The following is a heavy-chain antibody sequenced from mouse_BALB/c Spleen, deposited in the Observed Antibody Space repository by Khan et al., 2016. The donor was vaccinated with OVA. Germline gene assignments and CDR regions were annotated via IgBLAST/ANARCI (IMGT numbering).Heavy chain of an antibody. Sequence: VQLQQSGPELVEPGASVKMSCKATGYTFTNYVMHWVKQKPGQGLEWIGYINPYNAGIRSNEKFKDKATLTSDISSTPPYLELSSLTSEDSAVSYWAREASSWDFSFPYWGQGTLVTVSA. J-gene: IGHJ3*01. V-gene: IGHV1S136*01. CDR1: GYTFTNYV. CDR2: INPYNAGI. CDR3: AREASSWDFSFPY. D-gene: IGHD4-1*01.